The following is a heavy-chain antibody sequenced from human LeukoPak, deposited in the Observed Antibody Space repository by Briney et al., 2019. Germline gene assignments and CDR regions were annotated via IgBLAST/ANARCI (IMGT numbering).Heavy chain of an antibody. CDR2: INPSGGST. CDR1: GYTFTSYY. J-gene: IGHJ4*02. V-gene: IGHV1-46*01. CDR3: ARTSGYYDNSGYYTH. D-gene: IGHD3-22*01. Sequence: GASVKVSSKASGYTFTSYYMHWVRQAPGQGLEWMGIINPSGGSTSYAQKFQGRVTMTRDTSTSTVYMELYSLGSEDTAVYYCARTSGYYDNSGYYTHWGQGTLVTVSS.